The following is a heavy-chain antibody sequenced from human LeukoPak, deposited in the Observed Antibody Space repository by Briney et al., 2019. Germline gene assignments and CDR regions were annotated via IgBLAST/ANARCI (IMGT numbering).Heavy chain of an antibody. V-gene: IGHV1-3*04. CDR1: GYSFTNYA. CDR3: ARSEYDLQGSSARWPDY. CDR2: IHTGNGFT. J-gene: IGHJ4*02. D-gene: IGHD2/OR15-2a*01. Sequence: ASVKVSCKASGYSFTNYAFHWVCQAPGQSLEWMGWIHTGNGFTRYSQKFQGRVTITRDTSASTAYMELSSLGSEDTAVYYCARSEYDLQGSSARWPDYWGQGALVTVSS.